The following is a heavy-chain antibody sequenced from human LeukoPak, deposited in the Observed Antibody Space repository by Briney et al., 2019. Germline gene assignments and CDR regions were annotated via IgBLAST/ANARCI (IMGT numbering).Heavy chain of an antibody. D-gene: IGHD2-15*01. CDR3: TRRVSATRWFDP. CDR1: GFTFSDYW. J-gene: IGHJ5*02. Sequence: GGSLRLSCAASGFTFSDYWMPWVRQAPGKGLEWVSRIIGDGSTTIYADSVKGRFTISRDNAENTMYLQMNSLRVEDTAVYYCTRRVSATRWFDPWGQGTLVTVSS. CDR2: IIGDGSTT. V-gene: IGHV3-74*01.